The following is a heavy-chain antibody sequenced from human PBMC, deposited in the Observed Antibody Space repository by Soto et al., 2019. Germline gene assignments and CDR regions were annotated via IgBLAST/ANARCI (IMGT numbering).Heavy chain of an antibody. J-gene: IGHJ4*02. D-gene: IGHD2-15*01. V-gene: IGHV2-5*01. CDR1: GSSLSTGGVS. CDR2: IDWNDET. Sequence: SGPTLVNPTQTLTLTCTLSGSSLSTGGVSVGWIRQPPGKALEWLALIDWNDETRFSPSLRSRLTITRDPSKNQVVLTMTNMDPDDTATYYCAHRWWLSCFEYWGPGTLVTVSS. CDR3: AHRWWLSCFEY.